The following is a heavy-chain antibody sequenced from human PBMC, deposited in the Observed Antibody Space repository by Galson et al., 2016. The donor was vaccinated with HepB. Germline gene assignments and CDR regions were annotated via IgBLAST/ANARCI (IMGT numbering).Heavy chain of an antibody. CDR2: IDYSGNT. V-gene: IGHV4-31*03. CDR1: GAYITSGGFS. CDR3: ARMRTLYYGGGTGPKHYYYMDG. Sequence: TLSLTCTVSGAYITSGGFSWNWIRHHPGQGLQWIAYIDYSGNTAYNPSLQSRISISMDTSDDHFSLNLTSMTAADTAVYYCARMRTLYYGGGTGPKHYYYMDGVGKGNPGHRLL. J-gene: IGHJ6*03. D-gene: IGHD3-10*01.